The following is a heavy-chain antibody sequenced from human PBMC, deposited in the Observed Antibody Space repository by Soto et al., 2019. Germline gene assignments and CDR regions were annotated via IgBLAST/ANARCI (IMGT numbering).Heavy chain of an antibody. Sequence: QVQLVQSGAEVKKPGSSVKVSCKASGGTFSSYAISWVRQAPGQGLEWMGGIIPIFGTANYAQQFQGRVTITADESTSTAYRELSSMRSEDTAVYYCARGEWFSSGWYNYYYGMDVWGQGTTVTVSS. CDR1: GGTFSSYA. D-gene: IGHD6-19*01. CDR3: ARGEWFSSGWYNYYYGMDV. V-gene: IGHV1-69*12. CDR2: IIPIFGTA. J-gene: IGHJ6*02.